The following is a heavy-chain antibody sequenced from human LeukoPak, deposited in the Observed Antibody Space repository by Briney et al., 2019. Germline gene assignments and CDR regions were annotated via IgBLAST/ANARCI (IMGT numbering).Heavy chain of an antibody. V-gene: IGHV1-69*13. D-gene: IGHD5-18*01. CDR2: IIPIFGTA. CDR1: GGTFSSYA. Sequence: SVKVSCKASGGTFSSYAISWVRQAPGQGLEWMGGIIPIFGTANYAQKFQGRVTITADESTSTAHMELSSLRSEDTAVYYCARAVDTAMAVDYWGQGTLVTVSS. J-gene: IGHJ4*02. CDR3: ARAVDTAMAVDY.